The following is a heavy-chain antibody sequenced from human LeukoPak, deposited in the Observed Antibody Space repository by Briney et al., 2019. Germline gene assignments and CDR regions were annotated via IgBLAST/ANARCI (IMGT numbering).Heavy chain of an antibody. CDR1: GFTFSSYS. J-gene: IGHJ4*02. CDR3: ARGSTYYDSSGQVPFDY. CDR2: ISSSSSYI. D-gene: IGHD3-22*01. V-gene: IGHV3-21*01. Sequence: AGGSLRLSCAASGFTFSSYSMNWVRQAPGKGLEWVSSISSSSSYIYYADSVKGRFTISRDNAKNSLYLQMNSLRAEDTAVYYCARGSTYYDSSGQVPFDYWGQGTLVTVSS.